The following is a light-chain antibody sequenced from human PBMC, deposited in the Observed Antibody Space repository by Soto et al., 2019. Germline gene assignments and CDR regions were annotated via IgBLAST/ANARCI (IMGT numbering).Light chain of an antibody. V-gene: IGLV1-47*01. CDR2: RNN. J-gene: IGLJ3*02. CDR1: SSNLGSNF. Sequence: QSVLTQPPSASGTPGQRVTISCSGSSSNLGSNFVYWYQQLPGAAPKLLISRNNERPSGVPDRFSGSKSGTSASLAISGLRSEDEADYHCAAWDASLSGVVFGGGTKLTVL. CDR3: AAWDASLSGVV.